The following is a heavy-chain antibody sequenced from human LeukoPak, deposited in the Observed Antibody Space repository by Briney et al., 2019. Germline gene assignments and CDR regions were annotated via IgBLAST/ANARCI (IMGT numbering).Heavy chain of an antibody. Sequence: ASVKVSCKASGGTFSSYAISWVRQAPGQGLEWMGWISAYNGNTNYAQKLQGRVTMTTDTSTSTAYMELRSLRSDDTAVYYCARAKAAAAPVDYWGQGTLVTVSS. CDR3: ARAKAAAAPVDY. CDR1: GGTFSSYA. D-gene: IGHD6-13*01. V-gene: IGHV1-18*01. J-gene: IGHJ4*02. CDR2: ISAYNGNT.